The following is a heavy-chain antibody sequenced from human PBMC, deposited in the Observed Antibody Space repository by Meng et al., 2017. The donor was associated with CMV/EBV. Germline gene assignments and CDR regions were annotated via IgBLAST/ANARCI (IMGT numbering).Heavy chain of an antibody. CDR2: ISSSGSTI. CDR3: ARVDSGWTHYYGMDV. V-gene: IGHV3-48*03. Sequence: GESLKIFCAASGFTFSSYEMNWVRQAPGKGLEWVSYISSSGSTIYYADSVKGRFTISRDNAKNSLYLQMNSLRAEDTAVYYCARVDSGWTHYYGMDVWGQGTTVTVSS. CDR1: GFTFSSYE. J-gene: IGHJ6*02. D-gene: IGHD6-19*01.